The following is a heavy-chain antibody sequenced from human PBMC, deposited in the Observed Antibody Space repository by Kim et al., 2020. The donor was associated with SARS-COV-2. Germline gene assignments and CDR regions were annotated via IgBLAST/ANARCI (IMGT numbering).Heavy chain of an antibody. V-gene: IGHV3-66*01. CDR1: GFTVSSNY. CDR3: ASEDSSSLRDY. D-gene: IGHD6-13*01. J-gene: IGHJ4*02. CDR2: IYSGGST. Sequence: GGSLRLSCAASGFTVSSNYMSWVRQAPGKGLEWVSVIYSGGSTYYADSVKGRFTISRDNSKNTLYLQMNSLRAEDTAVYYCASEDSSSLRDYWGQGTLVTVSS.